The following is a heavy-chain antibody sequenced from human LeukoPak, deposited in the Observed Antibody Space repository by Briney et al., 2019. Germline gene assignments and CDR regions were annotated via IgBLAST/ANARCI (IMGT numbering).Heavy chain of an antibody. Sequence: SETLSLTCTVSGGSISSYYWSWIRQPPGKGLEWIGYIYYSGSTNYNPSLKSRVTISVDTSKYQFSLKLSSVTAADTAVYYCARDNYLTGSFDYWGQGTLVTVSS. J-gene: IGHJ4*02. V-gene: IGHV4-59*01. D-gene: IGHD4-11*01. CDR1: GGSISSYY. CDR2: IYYSGST. CDR3: ARDNYLTGSFDY.